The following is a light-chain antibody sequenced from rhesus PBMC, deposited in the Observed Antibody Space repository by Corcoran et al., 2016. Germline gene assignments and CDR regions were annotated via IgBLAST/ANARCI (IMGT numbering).Light chain of an antibody. CDR2: AAT. CDR3: QQCTGYPLT. V-gene: IGKV1-28*02. J-gene: IGKJ4*01. Sequence: DIQMTQSPSSLSASVGDTVTITCRASQGISSYLNWFQQKPGKAPKLLIYAATTLQSGVPPRFRRSGSGTDFTLTDSSLQPEDFATYYCQQCTGYPLTFGGGTKVEIE. CDR1: QGISSY.